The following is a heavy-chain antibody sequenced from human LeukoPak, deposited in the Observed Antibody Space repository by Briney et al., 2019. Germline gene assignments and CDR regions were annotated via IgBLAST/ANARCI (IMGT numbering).Heavy chain of an antibody. Sequence: SVKVSCKASGGTFSSYAISWVRQAPGQGLEWMGGIIPIFGTVNYAQKFQGRVTITAVESTSTAYMELSSLRSEDTAVYYCARWPIVVVPAASGYYYYGMDVWGQGTTVTVSS. CDR1: GGTFSSYA. D-gene: IGHD2-2*01. CDR3: ARWPIVVVPAASGYYYYGMDV. V-gene: IGHV1-69*13. CDR2: IIPIFGTV. J-gene: IGHJ6*02.